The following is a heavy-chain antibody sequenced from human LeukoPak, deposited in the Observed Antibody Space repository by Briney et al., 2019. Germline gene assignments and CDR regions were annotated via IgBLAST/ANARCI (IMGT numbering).Heavy chain of an antibody. CDR1: GGTFSSYA. J-gene: IGHJ5*02. D-gene: IGHD2-2*01. CDR2: IIPIFGTA. Sequence: SVKVSCRASGGTFSSYAISWVRQAPGQGLEWMGGIIPIFGTANYAQKFQGRVTITADESTSTAYMELSSLRSEDTAVYYCARLSVPAAINWFDPWGQGTLVTVSS. CDR3: ARLSVPAAINWFDP. V-gene: IGHV1-69*01.